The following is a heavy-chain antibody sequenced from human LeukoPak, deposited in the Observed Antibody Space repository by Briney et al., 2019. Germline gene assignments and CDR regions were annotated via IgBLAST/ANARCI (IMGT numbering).Heavy chain of an antibody. Sequence: SETLSLTCDVSGGAVSSGGYYWSWIRQPPGKGLEWIGYIYHSGSTNYKPSLKSRVTISVDTSKNQFSLKLSSVTAADTAVYLCARGGCYGDLFDYWGQGTLVTVSS. J-gene: IGHJ4*02. CDR1: GGAVSSGGYY. CDR2: IYHSGST. V-gene: IGHV4-61*08. CDR3: ARGGCYGDLFDY. D-gene: IGHD4-17*01.